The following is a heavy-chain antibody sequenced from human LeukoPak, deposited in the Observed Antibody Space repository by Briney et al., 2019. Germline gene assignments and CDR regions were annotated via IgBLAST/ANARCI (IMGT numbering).Heavy chain of an antibody. CDR1: GYTFTSYG. D-gene: IGHD3-22*01. CDR3: ARVRVRYDSSGSTFDY. J-gene: IGHJ4*02. Sequence: ASVKVSCKASGYTFTSYGISWVRQAPGQGLEWMGWISAYNGNTNYAQKPQGRVTMTTDTSTSTAYMELRSLRSDDTAVYYCARVRVRYDSSGSTFDYWGQGTLVTVSS. V-gene: IGHV1-18*01. CDR2: ISAYNGNT.